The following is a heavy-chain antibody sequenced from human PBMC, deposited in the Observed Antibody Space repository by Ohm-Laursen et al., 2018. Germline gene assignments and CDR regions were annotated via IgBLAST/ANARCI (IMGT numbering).Heavy chain of an antibody. Sequence: GASVKVSCKVSGYTLTSYYMHWVRQAPGQGLEWMGIINSSSGSTRYAQKLQGRVTMTRDTSTSTVYMELSSLRSEDTAVYYCARGFPSSGWYSFDYWGQGTLVTASS. CDR3: ARGFPSSGWYSFDY. CDR2: INSSSGST. V-gene: IGHV1-46*04. CDR1: GYTLTSYY. D-gene: IGHD6-19*01. J-gene: IGHJ4*02.